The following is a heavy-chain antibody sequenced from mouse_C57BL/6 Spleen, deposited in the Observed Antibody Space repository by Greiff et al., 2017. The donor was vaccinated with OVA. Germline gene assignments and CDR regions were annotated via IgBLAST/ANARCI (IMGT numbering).Heavy chain of an antibody. J-gene: IGHJ1*03. D-gene: IGHD1-1*01. CDR3: ARGYYGSSKYFDV. V-gene: IGHV1-54*01. CDR1: GYAFTNYL. CDR2: INPSNGGT. Sequence: VQLQQSGAELVRPGTSVKVSCKASGYAFTNYLIEWVKQRPGQGLEWIGNINPSNGGTNYNEKFKSKATLTVDKSSSTAYMQLSSLTSEDSAVYYCARGYYGSSKYFDVWGTGTTVTVSS.